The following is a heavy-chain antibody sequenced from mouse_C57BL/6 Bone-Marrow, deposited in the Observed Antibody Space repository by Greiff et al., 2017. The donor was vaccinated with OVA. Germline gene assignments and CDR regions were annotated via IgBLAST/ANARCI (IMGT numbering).Heavy chain of an antibody. Sequence: EVQGVESGGGLVKPGGSLKLSCAASGFTFSDYGMHWVRQAPEKGLEWVAYISSGSSTIYYADTVKGRFTISRDNAKNTLFLQMTSQRAEDTARYYCARPIYYDYAWFAYWGQGTLVTGSA. V-gene: IGHV5-17*01. CDR2: ISSGSSTI. D-gene: IGHD2-4*01. CDR3: ARPIYYDYAWFAY. CDR1: GFTFSDYG. J-gene: IGHJ3*01.